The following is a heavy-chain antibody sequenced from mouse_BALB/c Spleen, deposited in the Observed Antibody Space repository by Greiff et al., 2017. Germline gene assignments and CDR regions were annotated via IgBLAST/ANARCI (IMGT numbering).Heavy chain of an antibody. J-gene: IGHJ4*01. CDR2: ISSGGST. CDR3: ARNDYVYAMDY. CDR1: GFTFSSYA. Sequence: EVKVVESGGGLVKPGGSLKLSCAASGFTFSSYAMSWVRQTPEKRLEWVASISSGGSTYYPDSVKGRFTISRDNARNILYLQMSSLRSEDTAMYYCARNDYVYAMDYWGQGTSVTVSS. D-gene: IGHD2-4*01. V-gene: IGHV5-6-5*01.